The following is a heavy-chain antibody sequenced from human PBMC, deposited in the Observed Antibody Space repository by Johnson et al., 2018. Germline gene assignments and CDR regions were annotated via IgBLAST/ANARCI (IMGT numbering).Heavy chain of an antibody. J-gene: IGHJ6*02. D-gene: IGHD6-19*01. CDR1: GFTFDDYA. V-gene: IGHV3-9*01. Sequence: VQLVESGGGLVQPGRSLRLSCAASGFTFDDYAMHWVRQAPGKGLEWVSGISWNSGSIGYADSVKGRFTISRDNAKNSLYLQMNSLRAEDTALYYCAKDKRAVAGGESQYYYYYGMDVWGQGTTVTVSS. CDR3: AKDKRAVAGGESQYYYYYGMDV. CDR2: ISWNSGSI.